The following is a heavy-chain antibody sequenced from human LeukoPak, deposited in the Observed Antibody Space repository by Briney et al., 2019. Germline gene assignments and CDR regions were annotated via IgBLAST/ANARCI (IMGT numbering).Heavy chain of an antibody. Sequence: SETLSLTCTVSGDSITGYYWSWLRQPPGKGLEWLGYIFDSGSTNYNPSLKSRVTISIDTSKNQFSLKLSSVTAADTAVYYCARGKVDTASVGNALSYYYYYMDVWGKGTTVTVSS. CDR3: ARGKVDTASVGNALSYYYYYMDV. J-gene: IGHJ6*03. CDR1: GDSITGYY. CDR2: IFDSGST. D-gene: IGHD5-18*01. V-gene: IGHV4-59*01.